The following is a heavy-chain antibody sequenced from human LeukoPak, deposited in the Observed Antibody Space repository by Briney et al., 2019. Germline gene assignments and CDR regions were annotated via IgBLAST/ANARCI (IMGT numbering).Heavy chain of an antibody. CDR1: GFTFSSYW. V-gene: IGHV3-7*03. CDR2: IKQDGSEK. Sequence: GGSLRLSRAASGFTFSSYWMSWVRQAPGKGLEWVANIKQDGSEKYYVDSVKGRFTISRDNAKNSLYLQMNSLRAEDTAVYYCARDMYYDILTGYYYYYGMDVWGKGTTVTVSS. J-gene: IGHJ6*04. D-gene: IGHD3-9*01. CDR3: ARDMYYDILTGYYYYYGMDV.